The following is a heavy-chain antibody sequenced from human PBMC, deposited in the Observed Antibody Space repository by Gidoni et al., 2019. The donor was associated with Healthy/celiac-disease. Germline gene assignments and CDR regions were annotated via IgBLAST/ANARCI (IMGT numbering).Heavy chain of an antibody. CDR1: GGSISSSSYY. D-gene: IGHD1-26*01. J-gene: IGHJ6*02. V-gene: IGHV4-39*01. CDR2: IYYSGST. CDR3: ARHLVGSYYNYYYGMDV. Sequence: QLQLQESGPGLVKPSETLSLTCTVSGGSISSSSYYWGWIRQPPGKGLEWIGSIYYSGSTYYNPSLKSRVTISVDTSKNQFSLKLSSVTAADTAVYYCARHLVGSYYNYYYGMDVWGQGTTVTVSS.